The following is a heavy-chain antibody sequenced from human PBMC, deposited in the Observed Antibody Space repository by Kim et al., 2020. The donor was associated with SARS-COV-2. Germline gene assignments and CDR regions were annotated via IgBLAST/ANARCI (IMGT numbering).Heavy chain of an antibody. CDR2: IIPIFGTA. D-gene: IGHD6-19*01. CDR3: ARAGWGTYGPEHGTPYAVAGTKDYYYYGMDV. CDR1: GGTFSSYA. Sequence: SVKVSCKASGGTFSSYAISWVRQAPGQGLEWMGGIIPIFGTANYAQKFQGRVTITADESTSTAYMELSSLRSEDTAVYYCARAGWGTYGPEHGTPYAVAGTKDYYYYGMDVWGQGTTVTISS. J-gene: IGHJ6*02. V-gene: IGHV1-69*13.